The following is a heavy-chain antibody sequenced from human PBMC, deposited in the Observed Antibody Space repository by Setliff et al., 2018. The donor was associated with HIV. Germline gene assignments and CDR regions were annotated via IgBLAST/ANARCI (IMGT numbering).Heavy chain of an antibody. CDR1: RSTFNSHT. J-gene: IGHJ5*02. CDR2: IIPILGVA. D-gene: IGHD2-2*02. V-gene: IGHV1-69*04. Sequence: ASVKVSCKASRSTFNSHTINWVRQAPGQGLDWMGRIIPILGVANYAQNFQGRLTISADKSTRTAYLELSSLRSDDSAVYFCAKEQEIGSYLDPWGQGTLVTVSS. CDR3: AKEQEIGSYLDP.